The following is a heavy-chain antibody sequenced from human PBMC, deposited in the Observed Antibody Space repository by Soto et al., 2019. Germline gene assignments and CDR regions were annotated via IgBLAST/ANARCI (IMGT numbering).Heavy chain of an antibody. Sequence: QVQLVESGGGLVQPGGSLRLSCAASGFTFSDYYMSWIRQAPGKGLEWVSYISSSGSTIYYADSVRGRFTISRHNAKNSLYLQMNSLRAEDTAVYYCAGDGYSPADSDYWGQGTLVTVSS. CDR1: GFTFSDYY. CDR3: AGDGYSPADSDY. V-gene: IGHV3-11*01. CDR2: ISSSGSTI. J-gene: IGHJ4*02. D-gene: IGHD4-4*01.